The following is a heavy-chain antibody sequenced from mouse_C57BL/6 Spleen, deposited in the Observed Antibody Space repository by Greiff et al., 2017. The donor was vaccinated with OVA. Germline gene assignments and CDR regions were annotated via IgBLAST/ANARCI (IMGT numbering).Heavy chain of an antibody. CDR1: GYAFTNYL. J-gene: IGHJ4*01. D-gene: IGHD2-3*01. Sequence: QVQLQQSGAELVRPGTSVKVSCKASGYAFTNYLIEWVKQRPGQGLEWIGVINPGSGGTNYNEKFKGKATLTADKSSSTAYMQLSSLTSEDSAVYFCARKALYDGYYGAMDYWGQGTSVTVSS. CDR2: INPGSGGT. CDR3: ARKALYDGYYGAMDY. V-gene: IGHV1-54*01.